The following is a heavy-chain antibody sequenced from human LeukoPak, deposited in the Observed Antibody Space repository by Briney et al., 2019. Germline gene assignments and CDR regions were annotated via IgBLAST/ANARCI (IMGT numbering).Heavy chain of an antibody. Sequence: PGGSLRLSCAASGFTFSSYAMSWVRQAPGKGLEWVSGISGSGGSTYYADSVKGRFTISRDNSKNTLYPQMHSLRAEDTAVYYCARHLVPTAMLTAFDIWGQGTMVTVSS. CDR3: ARHLVPTAMLTAFDI. D-gene: IGHD2-2*01. V-gene: IGHV3-23*01. J-gene: IGHJ3*02. CDR1: GFTFSSYA. CDR2: ISGSGGST.